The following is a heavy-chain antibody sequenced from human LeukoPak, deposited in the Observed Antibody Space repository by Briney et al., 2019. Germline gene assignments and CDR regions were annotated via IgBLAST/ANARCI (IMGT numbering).Heavy chain of an antibody. CDR2: ISTSGSSS. J-gene: IGHJ3*02. D-gene: IGHD1-20*01. CDR1: GFTFRGYS. Sequence: PGGSLRLSCAASGFTFRGYSMNWVRQAPGKGLEWVSYISTSGSSSLYADSVKGRFTISRDNAKNSLYLQMNSLRAEDTAVYYCAKGLTRITGTPSPYIWGQGTMVTVSS. V-gene: IGHV3-48*04. CDR3: AKGLTRITGTPSPYI.